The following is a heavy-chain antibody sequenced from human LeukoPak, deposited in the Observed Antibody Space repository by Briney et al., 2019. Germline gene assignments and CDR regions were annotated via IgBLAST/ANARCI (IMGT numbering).Heavy chain of an antibody. V-gene: IGHV3-53*01. D-gene: IGHD1-14*01. CDR3: AGGRPERRLYAFDI. J-gene: IGHJ3*02. CDR1: GFTVSSNY. CDR2: IYSGGST. Sequence: PGGSLRLSCAASGFTVSSNYMSWVRQAPGKGLEWVSFIYSGGSTYYADSVKGRFTISRDNSKNTLYLQMNNLRAEDTAVYYCAGGRPERRLYAFDIWGQGTMVTVSS.